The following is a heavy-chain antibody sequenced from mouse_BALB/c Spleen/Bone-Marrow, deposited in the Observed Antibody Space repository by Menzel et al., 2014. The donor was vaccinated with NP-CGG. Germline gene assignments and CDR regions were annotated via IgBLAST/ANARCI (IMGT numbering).Heavy chain of an antibody. CDR1: GFTFSDYY. J-gene: IGHJ3*01. Sequence: EVMLVESGGGLVKPGGSLKLSCAASGFTFSDYYMYWVRPTPEKRLEWVATISDGGSYTYYPDSVKGRFTISRDNAKNNLYLQMSSLKSEDTAMYYCANWAYWGQGTLVTVSA. CDR3: ANWAY. CDR2: ISDGGSYT. V-gene: IGHV5-4*02. D-gene: IGHD4-1*01.